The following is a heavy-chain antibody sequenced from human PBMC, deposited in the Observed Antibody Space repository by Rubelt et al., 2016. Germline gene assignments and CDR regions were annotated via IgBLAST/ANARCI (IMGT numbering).Heavy chain of an antibody. CDR3: ARGRFLEWFPPDY. V-gene: IGHV4-39*01. CDR2: SYYSGST. Sequence: QLQLQESGLGLVKPSETLSLTCTVSGGSISSSSYYWGWIRHPPGKGLEWIGSSYYSGSTYNNPSLKSRLTISVDTSKNRFSLKLSPVTAADPAVYYCARGRFLEWFPPDYWGQGTLVTVSS. CDR1: GGSISSSSYY. J-gene: IGHJ4*02. D-gene: IGHD3-3*01.